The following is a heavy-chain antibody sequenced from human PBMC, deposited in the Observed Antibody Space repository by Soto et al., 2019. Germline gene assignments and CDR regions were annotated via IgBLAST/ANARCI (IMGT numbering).Heavy chain of an antibody. V-gene: IGHV4-61*01. J-gene: IGHJ5*02. CDR1: GGSVSSGSYY. CDR3: ARRSSGGSMVRAYWFDP. CDR2: IYYSGST. D-gene: IGHD3-10*01. Sequence: PSETVSLTCTVSGGSVSSGSYYWSWIRQPPGKGLEWIGYIYYSGSTNYNPSLKSRVTISVDTSKNQFSLKLSSVTAADTAVYYCARRSSGGSMVRAYWFDPWGQGTLVTVSS.